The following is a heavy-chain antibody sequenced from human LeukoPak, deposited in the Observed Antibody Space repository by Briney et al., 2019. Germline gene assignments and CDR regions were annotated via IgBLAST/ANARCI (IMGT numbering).Heavy chain of an antibody. CDR3: GRQTRDNSYPRYFDY. CDR1: GGSISSGDYY. CDR2: VYYSGLT. Sequence: SETLSLTCTVSGGSISSGDYYWSWIRQPPGKGLEWIGTVYYSGLTYYNPPLIGRVTIFVDTSNNQISLKLTSVTAADTAVYYCGRQTRDNSYPRYFDYWGQGALVTVSS. V-gene: IGHV4-39*01. J-gene: IGHJ4*02. D-gene: IGHD1-1*01.